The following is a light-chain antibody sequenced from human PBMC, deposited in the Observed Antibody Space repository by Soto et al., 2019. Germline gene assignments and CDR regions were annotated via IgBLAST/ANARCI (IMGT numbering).Light chain of an antibody. CDR3: SSYTSSSTQV. Sequence: QSALTQPASVSGSPGQSITISCTGTSSDVGGYNYVSWYQQHPGKAPKLMIYEVINRPSGVSNRFSGSKSGNTASLTISGLQAEDEADYYCSSYTSSSTQVFGGGTKVTVL. CDR1: SSDVGGYNY. J-gene: IGLJ2*01. CDR2: EVI. V-gene: IGLV2-14*01.